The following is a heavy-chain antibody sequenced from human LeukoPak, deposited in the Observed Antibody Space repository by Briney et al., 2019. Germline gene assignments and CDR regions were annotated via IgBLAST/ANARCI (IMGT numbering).Heavy chain of an antibody. J-gene: IGHJ4*02. V-gene: IGHV1-18*01. CDR2: ISAYNGNA. CDR1: GYTFTSYG. CDR3: ARAQRSYYGSGSYSDY. Sequence: GASVKVSCKASGYTFTSYGISWARQAPGQGLEWMGWISAYNGNANYAQKLQGRVTMTTDTSTSTAYMELRSLRSDDTAVYYCARAQRSYYGSGSYSDYWGQGTLVTVSS. D-gene: IGHD3-10*01.